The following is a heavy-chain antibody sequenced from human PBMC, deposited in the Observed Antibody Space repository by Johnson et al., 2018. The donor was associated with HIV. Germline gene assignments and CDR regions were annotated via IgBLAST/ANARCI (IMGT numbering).Heavy chain of an antibody. J-gene: IGHJ3*02. D-gene: IGHD3-10*01. CDR3: ASTGSGSDDAFDI. Sequence: QMLLVESGGGVVQPGRSLRLSCAASGFTFSDYYMSWIRQAPGKGLEWVSYISSSGSTIYYADSVKGRFTISRDNSKNTLYLQMNSLRAEDTAVYYCASTGSGSDDAFDIWGQGTMVTVSS. CDR1: GFTFSDYY. V-gene: IGHV3-11*04. CDR2: ISSSGSTI.